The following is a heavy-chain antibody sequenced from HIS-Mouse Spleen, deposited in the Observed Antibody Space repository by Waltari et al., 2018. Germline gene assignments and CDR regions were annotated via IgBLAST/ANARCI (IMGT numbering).Heavy chain of an antibody. V-gene: IGHV4-39*07. Sequence: QLQLQESGPGLVKPSETLSLTCTVSGGSISSSSYYCGWIRQPPGKGLEWIGSIYYSGGTYYNPSLKSRVTISVDTSKNQFSLKLSSVTAADTAVYYCARGDYYDSSGPYAFDIWGQGTMVTVSS. J-gene: IGHJ3*02. D-gene: IGHD3-22*01. CDR1: GGSISSSSYY. CDR2: IYYSGGT. CDR3: ARGDYYDSSGPYAFDI.